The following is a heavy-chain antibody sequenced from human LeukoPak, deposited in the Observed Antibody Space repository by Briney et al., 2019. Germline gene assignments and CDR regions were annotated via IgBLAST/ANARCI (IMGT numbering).Heavy chain of an antibody. CDR3: ARLIAVAGFAFDY. CDR2: VNPNSGGT. J-gene: IGHJ4*02. V-gene: IGHV1-2*02. D-gene: IGHD6-19*01. CDR1: GYTFTGYY. Sequence: ASVKVSCKASGYTFTGYYMHWVRQAPGQGLEWMGWVNPNSGGTNYAQKFQGRVTMTRDTSISTAYMELSRLRSDDTAVYYCARLIAVAGFAFDYWGQRTLVTVSS.